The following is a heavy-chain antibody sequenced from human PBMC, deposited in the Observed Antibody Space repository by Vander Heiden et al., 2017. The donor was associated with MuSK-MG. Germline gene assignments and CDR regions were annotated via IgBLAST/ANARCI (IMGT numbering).Heavy chain of an antibody. Sequence: PGKGLEWIGEINHSGSTNYNPSLKSRVTISVDTSKNQFSLKLSSVTAADTAVYYCARVSSSGRTAAGQTYYMDVWGKGTTVTVSS. J-gene: IGHJ6*03. CDR2: INHSGST. D-gene: IGHD6-13*01. V-gene: IGHV4-34*01. CDR3: ARVSSSGRTAAGQTYYMDV.